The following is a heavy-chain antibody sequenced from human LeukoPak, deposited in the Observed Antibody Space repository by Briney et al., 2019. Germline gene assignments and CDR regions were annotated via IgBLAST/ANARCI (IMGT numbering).Heavy chain of an antibody. CDR2: IKQHGSEI. J-gene: IGHJ4*02. CDR1: GFTFSTSW. D-gene: IGHD3-10*01. CDR3: ATDRGAY. V-gene: IGHV3-7*01. Sequence: GGSLRPSCAASGFTFSTSWMNWVRRAPGKGLEWVALIKQHGSEIYHADSVKGRFTISRDDAANSLYLQMHSLRAEDTAVYYCATDRGAYWGQGTLVTVSS.